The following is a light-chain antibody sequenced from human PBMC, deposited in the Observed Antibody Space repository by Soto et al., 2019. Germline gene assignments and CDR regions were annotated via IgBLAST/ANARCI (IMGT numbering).Light chain of an antibody. Sequence: QPVLTQSPSASASLGASVKLTCTLSSGHSSYIIAWHQQRPEKGPRYLMKVNSDGSHNKGDGIPDRFSGSSSGAERYLTISSLQSEDEADYYCQTWGTGIWVFGGGTKVTVL. CDR3: QTWGTGIWV. V-gene: IGLV4-69*01. CDR1: SGHSSYI. J-gene: IGLJ3*02. CDR2: VNSDGSH.